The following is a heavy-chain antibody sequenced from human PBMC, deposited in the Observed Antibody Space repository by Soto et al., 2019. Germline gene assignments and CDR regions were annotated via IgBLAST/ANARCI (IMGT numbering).Heavy chain of an antibody. CDR3: ARDPGDFWSGYCFDY. CDR2: ISSSSSYI. J-gene: IGHJ4*02. Sequence: PGGSLRLSCAASGFTFSSYSMNWVRQAPGKGLEWVSSISSSSSYIYYADSVKGRFTISRDNAKNSLYLQMNSLRAEDTAVYYCARDPGDFWSGYCFDYWGQGTLVTVSS. CDR1: GFTFSSYS. V-gene: IGHV3-21*01. D-gene: IGHD3-3*01.